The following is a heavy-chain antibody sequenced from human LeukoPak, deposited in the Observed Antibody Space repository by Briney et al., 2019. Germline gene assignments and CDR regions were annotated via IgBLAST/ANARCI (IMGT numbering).Heavy chain of an antibody. Sequence: GGSLRLSCAASGFTFSRYAMHWVRQAPGKGLEWVAVISYDGNQNYYADSVKGRFTISRDSSKSTLYLQMNSLRVVDTAVYYCARDESLDYWGQGTLVTVSS. J-gene: IGHJ4*02. V-gene: IGHV3-30*01. CDR1: GFTFSRYA. CDR3: ARDESLDY. CDR2: ISYDGNQN.